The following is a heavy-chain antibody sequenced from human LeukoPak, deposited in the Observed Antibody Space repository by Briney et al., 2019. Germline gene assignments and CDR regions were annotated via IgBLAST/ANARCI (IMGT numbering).Heavy chain of an antibody. J-gene: IGHJ4*02. V-gene: IGHV3-30*04. CDR2: ISSDGGNK. CDR3: ARVLGQLPPQ. D-gene: IGHD4-23*01. CDR1: GFTFSSYA. Sequence: PGRSLRLSCAASGFTFSSYAMHWVRQAPGKGLEWVTVISSDGGNKYYADSVKGRFIISRDNSMNTLFLQMNSLGPEDTAVYYCARVLGQLPPQWGQGTLVTVSS.